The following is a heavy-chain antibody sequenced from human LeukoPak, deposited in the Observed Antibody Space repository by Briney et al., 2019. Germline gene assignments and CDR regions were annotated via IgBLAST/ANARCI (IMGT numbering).Heavy chain of an antibody. CDR1: GGSISSYY. CDR2: IYYSGST. J-gene: IGHJ4*02. Sequence: SETLSLTCTVSGGSISSYYWSWIRQPPGKGLEWIGYIYYSGSTNYNPSLKSRVTISVVTSKNQFSLKLSSVTAADTAVYYCARAEIAVAGSFDYWGQGTLVTVSS. CDR3: ARAEIAVAGSFDY. V-gene: IGHV4-59*01. D-gene: IGHD6-19*01.